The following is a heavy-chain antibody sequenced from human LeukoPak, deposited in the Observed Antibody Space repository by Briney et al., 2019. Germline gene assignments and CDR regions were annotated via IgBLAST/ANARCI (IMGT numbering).Heavy chain of an antibody. D-gene: IGHD3-16*01. Sequence: ASVKVSCKASGYTFTSYGISWVRQAPVQGLEWMGWISAYNGNTNYAQKLQGRVTMTTDTSTSTAYMELRSLRSDDTAVYYCARDTSGMITFGGETFDPWGQGTLVTVSS. V-gene: IGHV1-18*01. CDR3: ARDTSGMITFGGETFDP. J-gene: IGHJ5*02. CDR1: GYTFTSYG. CDR2: ISAYNGNT.